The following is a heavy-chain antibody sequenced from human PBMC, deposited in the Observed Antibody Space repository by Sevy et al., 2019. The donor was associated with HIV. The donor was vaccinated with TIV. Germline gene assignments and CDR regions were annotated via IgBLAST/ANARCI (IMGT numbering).Heavy chain of an antibody. D-gene: IGHD5-12*01. Sequence: GGSLRLSCAASGFTFSSYAMHWVRQAPGKGLEWVAVISYDGSNKYYADSVKGRFTISRDNSKNTLYLQMNSLRAEDTAVYYWARDSNIAFDIWGQGTMVTVSS. CDR1: GFTFSSYA. J-gene: IGHJ3*02. V-gene: IGHV3-30-3*01. CDR3: ARDSNIAFDI. CDR2: ISYDGSNK.